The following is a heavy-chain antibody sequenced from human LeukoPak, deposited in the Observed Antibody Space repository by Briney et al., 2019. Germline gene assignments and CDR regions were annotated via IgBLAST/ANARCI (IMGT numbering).Heavy chain of an antibody. J-gene: IGHJ4*02. CDR2: IKQDGSEK. Sequence: GGSLRHSCAASGFTFSNYWMSWVRQAPGKGLQWVARIKQDGSEKYYVDSVKGRFTISRDNAKNSLYLQVSSLRAEDTAVYYCAREEMSEDFDYWGQGTLVTVSS. D-gene: IGHD5-24*01. CDR3: AREEMSEDFDY. V-gene: IGHV3-7*01. CDR1: GFTFSNYW.